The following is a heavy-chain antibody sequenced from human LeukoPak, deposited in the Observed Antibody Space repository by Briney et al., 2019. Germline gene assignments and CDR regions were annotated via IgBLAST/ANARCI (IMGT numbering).Heavy chain of an antibody. D-gene: IGHD6-13*01. CDR3: AKDQIGSSWPQDH. Sequence: PGGSLRLSCAASGFTFSSYGMHWVRQAPGKGLEWVAFIRYDGSNKYYADSVKGRFTISRDNSKNTLYLQMKSLRADDTAVYYCAKDQIGSSWPQDHWGQGTLVTVSS. CDR1: GFTFSSYG. J-gene: IGHJ4*02. V-gene: IGHV3-30*02. CDR2: IRYDGSNK.